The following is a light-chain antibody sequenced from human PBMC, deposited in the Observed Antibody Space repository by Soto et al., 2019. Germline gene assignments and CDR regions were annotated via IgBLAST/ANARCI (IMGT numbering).Light chain of an antibody. V-gene: IGKV3-15*01. J-gene: IGKJ5*01. Sequence: EIVMTQSPTTLSVSPGERATLSCRASQSVSTNLAWYQQKPGQVPSLLIYGASTRASGIPARFSGSGSGTEFNLTIGSLQSEDFAVYYCQQYSSSPSFGQGTRLEIK. CDR2: GAS. CDR3: QQYSSSPS. CDR1: QSVSTN.